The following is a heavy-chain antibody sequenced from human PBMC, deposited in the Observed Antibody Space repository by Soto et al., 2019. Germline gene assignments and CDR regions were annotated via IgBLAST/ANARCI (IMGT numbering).Heavy chain of an antibody. CDR1: GFTFNIYG. CDR3: AKGDGRNSVDY. D-gene: IGHD2-21*01. CDR2: ILYDGSKK. V-gene: IGHV3-30*18. J-gene: IGHJ4*02. Sequence: QAGGSLRLSCAASGFTFNIYGMHWVRQAPGKGLEWVALILYDGSKKYYTDSVEGRFTISRDNSKNTLYLQMNSLTAEDTAVYYCAKGDGRNSVDYWGQGTLVTVSS.